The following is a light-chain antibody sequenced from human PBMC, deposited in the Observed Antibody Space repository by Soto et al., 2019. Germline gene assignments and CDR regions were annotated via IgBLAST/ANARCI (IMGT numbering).Light chain of an antibody. V-gene: IGLV2-14*01. J-gene: IGLJ1*01. CDR1: SSDVGGYNY. CDR3: SSYTSSSTRV. CDR2: DVS. Sequence: QSALTQPASVSGSPGQSITISCTGTSSDVGGYNYVSWYQQHPGKAPKLLIYDVSNRPSGVSNRFSGSTSGNTTSLTISGLQAEEEADYYCSSYTSSSTRVFGTGTKLTVL.